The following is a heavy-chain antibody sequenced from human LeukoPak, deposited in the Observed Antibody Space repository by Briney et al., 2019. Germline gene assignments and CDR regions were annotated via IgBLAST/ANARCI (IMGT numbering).Heavy chain of an antibody. V-gene: IGHV3-20*04. Sequence: GGSLRLSCAASGFTFENFGMSWVRQAPGKGLEWVSGINWNAGSMGCADSVKGRFTISRDNARNSLYLQMNSLRAEDTAFYYCARTGLGHCSDTSCWTGYYYYYMDVWGKGTTVTVSS. CDR1: GFTFENFG. J-gene: IGHJ6*03. CDR3: ARTGLGHCSDTSCWTGYYYYYMDV. CDR2: INWNAGSM. D-gene: IGHD2-2*01.